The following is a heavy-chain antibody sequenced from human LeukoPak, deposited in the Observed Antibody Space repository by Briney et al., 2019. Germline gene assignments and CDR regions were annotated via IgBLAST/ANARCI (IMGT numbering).Heavy chain of an antibody. V-gene: IGHV4-59*01. Sequence: SETLSLTCTVSGGSISSYYWSWIRQPPGKGLEWIGYIYYSGSTNYNPSLKSRVTISVDTSKNQFSLKLSSVTAADTAVYYCAIDGPHCDSTSCRLDGMDVWGQGTSVTVSS. J-gene: IGHJ6*01. D-gene: IGHD2-2*01. CDR3: AIDGPHCDSTSCRLDGMDV. CDR2: IYYSGST. CDR1: GGSISSYY.